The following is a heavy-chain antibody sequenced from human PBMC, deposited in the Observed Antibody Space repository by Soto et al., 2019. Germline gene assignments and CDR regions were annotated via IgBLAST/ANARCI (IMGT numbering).Heavy chain of an antibody. V-gene: IGHV4-59*01. CDR2: IYYSGST. J-gene: IGHJ3*01. CDR1: GGSISSYY. Sequence: PSETLSLTCTVSGGSISSYYWSWIRQPPGKGLEWIGYIYYSGSTNYNPSIKSRITISVDTSKNQFSLKLSSVNDADTAVYYCARVWGGAFDFWGQGTMVTVSS. D-gene: IGHD3-10*01. CDR3: ARVWGGAFDF.